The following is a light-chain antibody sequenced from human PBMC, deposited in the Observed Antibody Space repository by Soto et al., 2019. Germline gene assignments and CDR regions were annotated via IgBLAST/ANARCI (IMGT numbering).Light chain of an antibody. V-gene: IGLV2-23*02. J-gene: IGLJ3*02. Sequence: QSVLTQPASVSGSPGQSITISCTGTRSDVGSYNLVSWYQQHPGKAPKLIIYEVTKRPSGVSNRFSGSKSGNTASLTISGLQAEDEADYHCCSYAGSDTLVFGGGTKLTV. CDR1: RSDVGSYNL. CDR3: CSYAGSDTLV. CDR2: EVT.